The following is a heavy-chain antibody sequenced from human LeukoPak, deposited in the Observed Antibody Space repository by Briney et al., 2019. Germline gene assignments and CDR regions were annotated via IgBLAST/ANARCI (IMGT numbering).Heavy chain of an antibody. CDR2: ISSSGSTI. J-gene: IGHJ4*02. CDR3: ASTIGYCSSTSCYPNV. Sequence: GGSLRLSCAASGFTFSDYYMSWIRQAPGKGLEWVSYISSSGSTIYYADSVKGRFTIARDNAKNSLYLQMNSLRAEDTAVYYCASTIGYCSSTSCYPNVWGQGTLVTVSS. V-gene: IGHV3-11*01. CDR1: GFTFSDYY. D-gene: IGHD2-2*01.